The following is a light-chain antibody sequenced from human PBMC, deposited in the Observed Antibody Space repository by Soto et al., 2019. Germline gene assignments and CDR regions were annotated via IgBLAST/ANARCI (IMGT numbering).Light chain of an antibody. J-gene: IGKJ1*01. CDR3: QQYGSSGT. Sequence: EIWLTQSPSTLSLSPGERATLSCRASQSVSNNYLAWYKQKPGQAPRLLIYGASNRATGIPDRFSGSASGTEFPLTISRLEPEDFAVYYCQQYGSSGTFGQGTQVDIK. CDR2: GAS. V-gene: IGKV3-20*01. CDR1: QSVSNNY.